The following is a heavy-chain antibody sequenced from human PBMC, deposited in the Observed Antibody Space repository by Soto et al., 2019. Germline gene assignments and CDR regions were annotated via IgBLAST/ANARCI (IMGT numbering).Heavy chain of an antibody. J-gene: IGHJ4*02. V-gene: IGHV3-23*01. CDR3: AKGGRQWPGPFDY. CDR1: GFTFSSYA. D-gene: IGHD6-19*01. CDR2: ISGSGGST. Sequence: PGGSLRLSCAASGFTFSSYAMSWVRQAPGKGLEWVSAISGSGGSTYYADSVKGRFTISRDNSKKTLYLQMNSLRAEDTAVYYCAKGGRQWPGPFDYWGQGTLVTVSS.